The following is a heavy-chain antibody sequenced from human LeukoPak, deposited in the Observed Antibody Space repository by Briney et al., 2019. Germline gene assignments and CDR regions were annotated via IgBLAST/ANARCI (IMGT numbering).Heavy chain of an antibody. CDR3: AKDHGVSYYFDY. CDR2: ISYDGSNK. Sequence: PGGSLRLSCAASGFTFSSYGMHWVRQAPGKGLEWVAVISYDGSNKYYADSVKGRFTISRDNSKNTLYLQMNSLRAEDTAVYYCAKDHGVSYYFDYWGQGTLVTVSS. V-gene: IGHV3-30*18. CDR1: GFTFSSYG. J-gene: IGHJ4*02. D-gene: IGHD6-13*01.